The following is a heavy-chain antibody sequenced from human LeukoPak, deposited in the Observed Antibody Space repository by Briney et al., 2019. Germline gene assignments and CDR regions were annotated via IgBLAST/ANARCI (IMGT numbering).Heavy chain of an antibody. CDR1: GFSLNTSGVG. CDR2: IYWDDDK. CDR3: VHRHQQLGYDAFDI. J-gene: IGHJ3*02. D-gene: IGHD6-13*01. Sequence: SGPTLVNPTQTLTLTCTFSGFSLNTSGVGLAWIRQPPGKALEWLALIYWDDDKRYSPSLKSRLTITKDTSKNQVVLTMTNMDPVDTATYYCVHRHQQLGYDAFDIWGQGTMVTVSS. V-gene: IGHV2-5*02.